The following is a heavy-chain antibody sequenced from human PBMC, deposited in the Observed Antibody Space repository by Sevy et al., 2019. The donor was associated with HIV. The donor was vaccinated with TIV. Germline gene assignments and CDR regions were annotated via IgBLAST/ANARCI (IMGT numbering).Heavy chain of an antibody. Sequence: SETLSLTCTVSGDSINSGNHWWSWVRQPAGKGLEWIGRIYRSGRTIMYNPSLKSRVTMSVDTSKNQFSLKVTSVIAAETAMYYCARDGIRRDYYHGMDVWGQGTTVTVSS. D-gene: IGHD3-10*01. CDR3: ARDGIRRDYYHGMDV. V-gene: IGHV4-61*02. CDR2: IYRSGRT. CDR1: GDSINSGNHW. J-gene: IGHJ6*02.